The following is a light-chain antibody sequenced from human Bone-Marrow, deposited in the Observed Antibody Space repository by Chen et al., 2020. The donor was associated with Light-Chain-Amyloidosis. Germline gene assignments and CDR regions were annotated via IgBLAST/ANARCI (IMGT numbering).Light chain of an antibody. J-gene: IGLJ2*01. Sequence: QSALTQPASVSGSPGQSITISCTGTSSDIGAYNYVSWYQQYPGKAPKLIISDVSNRPLGVSNRFSGSKSGDTASLTISGLQDEDAAEYYCSSHSSSSAPVIFGGGTKLTVL. CDR2: DVS. CDR3: SSHSSSSAPVI. V-gene: IGLV2-14*01. CDR1: SSDIGAYNY.